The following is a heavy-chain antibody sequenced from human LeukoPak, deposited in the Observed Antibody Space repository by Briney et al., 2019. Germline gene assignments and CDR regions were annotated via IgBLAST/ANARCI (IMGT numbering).Heavy chain of an antibody. CDR2: IYYSGST. CDR1: GGSISSYY. V-gene: IGHV4-59*01. Sequence: ASETLSLTCTVSGGSISSYYWSWLRQPPGKGLEWIGYIYYSGSTNYNPSLKSRVTISVDTFKNQFSLKLSSVTAADTAVYYCARVSRILYYFDYWGQGTLVTVSS. J-gene: IGHJ4*02. CDR3: ARVSRILYYFDY. D-gene: IGHD2/OR15-2a*01.